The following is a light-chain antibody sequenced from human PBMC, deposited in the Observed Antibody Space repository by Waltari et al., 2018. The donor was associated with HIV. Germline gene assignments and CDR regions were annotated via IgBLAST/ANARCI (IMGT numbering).Light chain of an antibody. CDR2: GAS. CDR3: QQYKIWPPWT. Sequence: IVMTQSPATLSVSLGETATLSCRASQSVRYNLAWYQQKPGQAPRLLMYGASTRAAGIPARFSASGSGTEFTLTISSLQSEDFAIYYCQQYKIWPPWTFGQGTKVEIK. V-gene: IGKV3-15*01. CDR1: QSVRYN. J-gene: IGKJ1*01.